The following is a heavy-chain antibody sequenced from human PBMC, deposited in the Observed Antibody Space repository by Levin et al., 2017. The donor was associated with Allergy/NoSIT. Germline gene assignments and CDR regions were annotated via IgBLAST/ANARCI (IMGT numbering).Heavy chain of an antibody. CDR3: VKDNYLGQWPQQYGMDV. CDR2: IIWNSETM. CDR1: GFTFDDYA. Sequence: GGSLRLSCAASGFTFDDYAMHWVRQGPGKGLEWVSGIIWNSETMGYADSVKGRFTISRDNAKNSLYLQMNSLRPEDPALYSCVKDNYLGQWPQQYGMDVWGQGTTVTVS. D-gene: IGHD6-19*01. J-gene: IGHJ6*02. V-gene: IGHV3-9*01.